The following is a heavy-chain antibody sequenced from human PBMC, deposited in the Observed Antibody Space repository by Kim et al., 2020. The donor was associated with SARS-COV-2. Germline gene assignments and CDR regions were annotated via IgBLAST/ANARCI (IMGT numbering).Heavy chain of an antibody. CDR1: GFTFSTYW. Sequence: GGSLRLSCAASGFTFSTYWMSWVRQAPGKGLEWVAEIKKDGSAKYYVDSVKGRFTISRDNVENSLYLQMNSLRVEDTAVYYCARAFAGGHYRDYWGQGTL. D-gene: IGHD2-15*01. J-gene: IGHJ4*02. CDR2: IKKDGSAK. CDR3: ARAFAGGHYRDY. V-gene: IGHV3-7*01.